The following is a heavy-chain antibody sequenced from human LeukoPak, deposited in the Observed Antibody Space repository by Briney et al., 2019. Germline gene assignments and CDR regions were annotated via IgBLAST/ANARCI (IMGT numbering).Heavy chain of an antibody. V-gene: IGHV3-11*01. D-gene: IGHD3-10*01. J-gene: IGHJ6*02. CDR2: ISSSGSTI. Sequence: GGSLRLSCAASGFTFSDYYMSWIRQAPGKGLEWVSYISSSGSTIYYADSVKGRFTISRDTAKNSLYLQMNSLRAEDTAVYYCARDIAYYYGSGSYYKRPKAEYYYYYGMDVWGQGATVTVSS. CDR1: GFTFSDYY. CDR3: ARDIAYYYGSGSYYKRPKAEYYYYYGMDV.